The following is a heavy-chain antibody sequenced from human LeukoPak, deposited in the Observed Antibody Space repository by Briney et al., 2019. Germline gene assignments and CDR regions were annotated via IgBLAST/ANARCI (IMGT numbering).Heavy chain of an antibody. Sequence: ASVKVSCKASGYTFTGYYMHWVRQAPGQGLEWMGWISAYNGNTNYAQKLQGRVTMTTDTSTSTAYMELRSLRSDDTAVYYCARVFSYDILTGYFGWRGKYYFDYWGQGTLVTVSS. V-gene: IGHV1-18*04. CDR2: ISAYNGNT. CDR3: ARVFSYDILTGYFGWRGKYYFDY. J-gene: IGHJ4*02. D-gene: IGHD3-9*01. CDR1: GYTFTGYY.